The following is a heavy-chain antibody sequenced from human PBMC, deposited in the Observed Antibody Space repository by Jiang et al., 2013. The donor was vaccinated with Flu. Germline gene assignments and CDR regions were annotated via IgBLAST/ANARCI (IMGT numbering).Heavy chain of an antibody. CDR2: IYAGDSDS. J-gene: IGHJ4*02. CDR1: GYSFNTHW. D-gene: IGHD1-26*01. V-gene: IGHV5-51*01. Sequence: GAEVKKPGESLSISCQGSGYSFNTHWIAWVRQVPGKGLEWLGIIYAGDSDSRYSPSFRGQVTMSVDKSTTTAYLHWGSLKASDTATYYCARQMRMEGATVYFDYWGQGTLVTVSS. CDR3: ARQMRMEGATVYFDY.